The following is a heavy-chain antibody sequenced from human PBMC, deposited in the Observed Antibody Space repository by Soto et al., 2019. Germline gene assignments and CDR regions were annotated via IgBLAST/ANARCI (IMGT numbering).Heavy chain of an antibody. CDR1: GRTLTSYD. CDR3: ARTWGDLDY. D-gene: IGHD3-16*01. V-gene: IGHV1-8*01. Sequence: SGKVWCESSGRTLTSYDNNWVRQATGQGLEWMGWVNPNSGYTGYAQSFQGRVTMTKDNSISTAYVELSSLRSEDTAVYYCARTWGDLDYWGQGTLVTVSS. CDR2: VNPNSGYT. J-gene: IGHJ4*02.